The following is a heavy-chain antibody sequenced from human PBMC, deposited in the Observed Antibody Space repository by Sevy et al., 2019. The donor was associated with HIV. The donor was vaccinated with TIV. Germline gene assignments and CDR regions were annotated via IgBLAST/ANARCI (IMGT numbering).Heavy chain of an antibody. CDR2: IKADGSDK. Sequence: GGSLRLSCAASGFTFSANWMNWVRQAPGKGLEWVANIKADGSDKQYVDSVEGRFTISRDNAKNLLFLQMNSLRVEDTAVYYRAHETFGRFESWGQGTLVTVSS. CDR1: GFTFSANW. CDR3: AHETFGRFES. J-gene: IGHJ4*02. D-gene: IGHD3-16*01. V-gene: IGHV3-7*01.